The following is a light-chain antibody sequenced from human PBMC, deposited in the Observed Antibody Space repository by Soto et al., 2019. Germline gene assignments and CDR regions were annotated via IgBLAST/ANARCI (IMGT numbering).Light chain of an antibody. CDR1: TTMTKW. V-gene: IGKV1-5*03. CDR2: KAS. CDR3: QMYNNYPYA. J-gene: IGKJ2*01. Sequence: DIGLTQSPSTLSASVGDRVTITCRANTTMTKWMAWFQQKSGKTPRLMIHKASILEVGVPSRFSGSGYGTEFTLTINNLQPEDFATYYCQMYNNYPYAFGQGTRLEI.